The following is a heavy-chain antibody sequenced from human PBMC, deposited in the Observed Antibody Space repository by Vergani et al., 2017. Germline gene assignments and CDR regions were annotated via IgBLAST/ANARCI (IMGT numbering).Heavy chain of an antibody. Sequence: QVQLQESGPGLVKPSQTLSLTCTVSGGSISSGDYYWSWIRQPPGKGLEWIGYIYYSGSTYYNPSLKSRVTISVDTSKNQFSLKLSSVTAADTAVYYCAGGGRSGYDFNWFDPWGQGTLVTVSS. CDR1: GGSISSGDYY. D-gene: IGHD5-12*01. V-gene: IGHV4-30-4*08. J-gene: IGHJ5*02. CDR2: IYYSGST. CDR3: AGGGRSGYDFNWFDP.